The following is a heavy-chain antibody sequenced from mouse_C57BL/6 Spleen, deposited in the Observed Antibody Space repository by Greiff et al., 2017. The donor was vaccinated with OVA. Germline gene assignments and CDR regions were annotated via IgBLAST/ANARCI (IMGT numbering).Heavy chain of an antibody. J-gene: IGHJ1*03. D-gene: IGHD1-1*01. CDR1: GFSLTSYA. CDR2: IWTGGGT. V-gene: IGHV2-9-1*01. CDR3: ARNAHYYGSSHWYFDV. Sequence: VKLVESGPGLVAPSQSLSITCTVSGFSLTSYAISWVRQPPGKGLEWLGVIWTGGGTNYNSALKSRLSISKDNSKSQVFLKMNSLQTDDTARYYCARNAHYYGSSHWYFDVWGTGTTVTVSS.